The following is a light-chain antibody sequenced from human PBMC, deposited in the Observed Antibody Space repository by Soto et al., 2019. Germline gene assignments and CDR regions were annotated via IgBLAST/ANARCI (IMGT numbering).Light chain of an antibody. J-gene: IGLJ1*01. CDR1: NSDVGLYDF. CDR3: ISYKSEDVRYV. CDR2: EVS. V-gene: IGLV2-14*01. Sequence: QSVLTQPASVSGTPGQSITISCTGSNSDVGLYDFVSWYQHHPGRAPKLIVSEVSHRPSGISNRFSGSKSGNTASLTISGLQSEDEADYYCISYKSEDVRYVFGTGTKVT.